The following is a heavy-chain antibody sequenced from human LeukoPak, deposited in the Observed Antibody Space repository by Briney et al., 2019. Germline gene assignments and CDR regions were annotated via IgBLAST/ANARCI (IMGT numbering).Heavy chain of an antibody. CDR1: RYTFTSYD. CDR3: LRGGVEEDV. J-gene: IGHJ6*02. V-gene: IGHV1-8*01. D-gene: IGHD3-10*01. CDR2: MHPNSGNT. Sequence: ASVEVSCKASRYTFTSYDINWVRQAAGQELEWMGWMHPNSGNTGYAHKFHGRVTMTRNTYISTATLDLSKQRAGDTPVYLCLRGGVEEDVWGQGTTVTVSS.